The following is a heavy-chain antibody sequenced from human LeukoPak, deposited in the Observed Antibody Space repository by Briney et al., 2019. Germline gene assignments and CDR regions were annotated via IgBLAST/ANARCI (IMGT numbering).Heavy chain of an antibody. D-gene: IGHD2-2*01. CDR2: ISAYNGNT. CDR1: GYTFTSYG. J-gene: IGHJ6*03. V-gene: IGHV1-18*01. Sequence: GASVKVSCKASGYTFTSYGISWVRQAPGQGLEWMGWISAYNGNTNYAQKLQGRVTMTTDTSTSTAYMELRSLRSDDTAVYYCARARREYQLLRRVDYYYMDVWGKGTTVTVSS. CDR3: ARARREYQLLRRVDYYYMDV.